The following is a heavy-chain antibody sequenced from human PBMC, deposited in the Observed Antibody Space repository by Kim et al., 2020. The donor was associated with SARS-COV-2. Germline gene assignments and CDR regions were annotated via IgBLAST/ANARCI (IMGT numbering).Heavy chain of an antibody. Sequence: NNYATAYAASVKGRFTISRDDSKNTASLEMNSLKTEDTAVYYCSRQGVDYWGQGTLVTVSS. V-gene: IGHV3-73*01. J-gene: IGHJ4*02. CDR2: NNYAT. CDR3: SRQGVDY.